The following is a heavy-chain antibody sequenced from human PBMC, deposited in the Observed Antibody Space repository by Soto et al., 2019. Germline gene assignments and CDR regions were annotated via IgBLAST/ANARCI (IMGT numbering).Heavy chain of an antibody. V-gene: IGHV3-23*01. Sequence: GGSLRLSCAASGFTLSNYAMSWVRQAPGRGLDWVSAITGTGDATWYPDSVKGRFTISRDNSKNMVYLQMNSLRAEDTAIYYCARDRNYPRDQFGSWGQGTLVTVSS. CDR3: ARDRNYPRDQFGS. CDR1: GFTLSNYA. CDR2: ITGTGDAT. D-gene: IGHD1-7*01. J-gene: IGHJ4*02.